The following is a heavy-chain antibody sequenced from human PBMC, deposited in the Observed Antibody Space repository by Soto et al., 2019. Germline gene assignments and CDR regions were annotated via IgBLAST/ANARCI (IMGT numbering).Heavy chain of an antibody. D-gene: IGHD6-19*01. CDR3: ARDAAVPGESDRFDY. CDR2: AYHNGLT. J-gene: IGHJ4*02. Sequence: PSETLSLTCAVSGDSVTSNVWWSWIRQPPGRELEWIGEAYHNGLTDYNPSLKSRVTMSVDTSKNEFSLKLTSLTAADTAIYYCARDAAVPGESDRFDYWGQGILVTVSS. CDR1: GDSVTSNVW. V-gene: IGHV4-4*02.